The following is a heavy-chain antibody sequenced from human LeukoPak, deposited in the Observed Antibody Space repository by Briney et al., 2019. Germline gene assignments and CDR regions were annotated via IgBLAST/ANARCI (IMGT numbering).Heavy chain of an antibody. CDR3: AKALFGGNTC. V-gene: IGHV3-23*01. J-gene: IGHJ4*02. CDR1: GFTFSSYA. D-gene: IGHD4-23*01. CDR2: ISGSGGST. Sequence: PVGSLRLSCAASGFTFSSYAMSWVRQAPGKGLEWVSAISGSGGSTYYADSVKGRFTISRENSKNTLYLQMDSLRAEDTAVYYCAKALFGGNTCWGQGTLVTVSS.